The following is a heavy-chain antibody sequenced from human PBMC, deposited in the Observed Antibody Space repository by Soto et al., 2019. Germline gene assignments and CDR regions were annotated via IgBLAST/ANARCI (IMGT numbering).Heavy chain of an antibody. D-gene: IGHD4-17*01. V-gene: IGHV3-21*06. CDR2: ISLTGGYI. J-gene: IGHJ4*02. Sequence: EVQLVESGGGLVKPGGSLRLSCEASGFAFNTYTMNWVRQAPGKGLEWVSSISLTGGYIHYADSVKGRFTTSRDNAKNSLYLQMDRPRDEYAAVYFCAIETRAVTPACDYWGQGSLVTVSS. CDR1: GFAFNTYT. CDR3: AIETRAVTPACDY.